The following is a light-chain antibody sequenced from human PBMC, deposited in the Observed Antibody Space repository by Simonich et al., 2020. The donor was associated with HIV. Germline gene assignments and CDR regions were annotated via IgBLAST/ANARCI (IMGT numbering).Light chain of an antibody. CDR2: GAS. CDR3: QQYNNWPPRP. Sequence: EIVMAQSPATLSVSPGERATLSCRASQSVSSNLAWYQQKPGQAPRLLIYGASTRATSIPARFSGSGSGTEFTLTISSLQSEDFAVYYCQQYNNWPPRPFGQGTKLEIK. J-gene: IGKJ2*01. V-gene: IGKV3-15*01. CDR1: QSVSSN.